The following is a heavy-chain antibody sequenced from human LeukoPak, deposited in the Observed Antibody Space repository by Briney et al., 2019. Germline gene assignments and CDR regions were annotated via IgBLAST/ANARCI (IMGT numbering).Heavy chain of an antibody. D-gene: IGHD3-22*01. J-gene: IGHJ4*02. CDR2: IYSGGST. CDR3: AREAYYYDSSGYYRHFDY. CDR1: GFTASSNY. Sequence: GGSLRLSCAASGFTASSNYMSSVREAPGKGLERVSVIYSGGSTSYADSVKGRFTISRDNSKNTLYLQMNSLRAEDTAVYYCAREAYYYDSSGYYRHFDYWGQGTLVTVSS. V-gene: IGHV3-66*01.